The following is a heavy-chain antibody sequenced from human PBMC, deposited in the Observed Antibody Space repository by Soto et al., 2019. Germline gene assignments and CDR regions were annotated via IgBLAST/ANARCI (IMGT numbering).Heavy chain of an antibody. CDR1: GFTFSSYA. CDR2: ISSSGGST. V-gene: IGHV3-23*01. D-gene: IGHD3-3*01. CDR3: AKDHNRYYDFWSGTNWFDP. Sequence: GGSLRLSCAASGFTFSSYAMSWVRQAPGKGLEWVSAISSSGGSTYYADSVKGRFTISRDNSKNTLYLQMNSLRAEDTAVYYCAKDHNRYYDFWSGTNWFDPWGQGTLVTVSS. J-gene: IGHJ5*02.